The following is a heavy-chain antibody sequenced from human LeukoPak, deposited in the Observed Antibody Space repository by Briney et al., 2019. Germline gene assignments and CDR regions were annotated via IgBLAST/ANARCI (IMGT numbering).Heavy chain of an antibody. D-gene: IGHD1-26*01. CDR3: ARSGSYYEADTFDI. V-gene: IGHV1-18*01. CDR1: GYTFTSYG. CDR2: ISGYNGNT. J-gene: IGHJ3*02. Sequence: GASVKVSCKASGYTFTSYGISWVRQAPGQGLEWMGWISGYNGNTNYAHKLQGRVTMTTDTSTSTAYMELRSLRSDDTAVYYCARSGSYYEADTFDIWGQGTMVTVSS.